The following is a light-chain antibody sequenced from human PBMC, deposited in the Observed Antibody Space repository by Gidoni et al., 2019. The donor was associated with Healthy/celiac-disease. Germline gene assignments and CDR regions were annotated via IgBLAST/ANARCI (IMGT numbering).Light chain of an antibody. CDR3: QQRSNWPPWT. J-gene: IGKJ1*01. Sequence: EIVLTHSPATLSLSPGERATLSCRASQSVSSYLAWYQQKPGQAPRLRIYDASNRATGIPARFSGRGSGTDFTLTISSLEPEDFAVYYCQQRSNWPPWTFGQGTKVEIK. V-gene: IGKV3-11*01. CDR1: QSVSSY. CDR2: DAS.